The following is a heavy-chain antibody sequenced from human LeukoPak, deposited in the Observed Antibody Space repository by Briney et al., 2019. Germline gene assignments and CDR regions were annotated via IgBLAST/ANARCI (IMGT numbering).Heavy chain of an antibody. D-gene: IGHD2-2*02. CDR3: GRQGYTASHYFFDY. CDR2: IYTTGTT. J-gene: IGHJ4*02. Sequence: SETLSLTCTVSSGSIRSYYWGWVLQASGKGLEWIGRIYTTGTTQYNPSPKSRVTMSVDTSTNQFSLNLRSMTAADTAVYYCGRQGYTASHYFFDYWSQGTLVAVS. V-gene: IGHV4-4*07. CDR1: SGSIRSYY.